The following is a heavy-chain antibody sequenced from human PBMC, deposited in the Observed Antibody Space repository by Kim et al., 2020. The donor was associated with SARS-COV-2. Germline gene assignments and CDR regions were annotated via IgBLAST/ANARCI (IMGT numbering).Heavy chain of an antibody. V-gene: IGHV1-69*06. CDR3: AREVGAPQGADAFAI. J-gene: IGHJ3*02. D-gene: IGHD1-26*01. Sequence: SVKVSCKASGGTFSSYAISWVRQAPGQGLEWMGGIIPIFGTANYAQKFQGRVTITADKSTSTAYMELSSLRSEDTAGYYCAREVGAPQGADAFAIWGQGTVVTVSS. CDR2: IIPIFGTA. CDR1: GGTFSSYA.